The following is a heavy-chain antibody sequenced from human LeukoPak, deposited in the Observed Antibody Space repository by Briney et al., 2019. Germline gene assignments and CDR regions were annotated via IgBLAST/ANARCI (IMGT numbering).Heavy chain of an antibody. Sequence: GGSLRLSCGASGSTFSSFEMNWVRQAPGKGLEWISYVDGSGSTEYYADSVKGRFTISRDNAKNSVSLQMNSLRAEDTAVYYCARLGMATHAQLFDQWGQGTLVIVSS. J-gene: IGHJ4*02. D-gene: IGHD5-24*01. CDR3: ARLGMATHAQLFDQ. CDR2: VDGSGSTE. V-gene: IGHV3-48*03. CDR1: GSTFSSFE.